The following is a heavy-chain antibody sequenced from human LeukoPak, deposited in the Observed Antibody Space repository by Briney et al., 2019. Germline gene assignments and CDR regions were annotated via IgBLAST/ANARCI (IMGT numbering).Heavy chain of an antibody. CDR1: GGTFSSYA. CDR3: AQSGAPLPLYFDN. Sequence: SVKVSCKASGGTFSSYAISWVRQAPGQGLEWMGGIIPIFGTANYAQKFQGRVTITADESTSTAYMELSSLRSEDTAVYYCAQSGAPLPLYFDNWGQGSLVTVSS. D-gene: IGHD3-10*01. J-gene: IGHJ4*02. CDR2: IIPIFGTA. V-gene: IGHV1-69*13.